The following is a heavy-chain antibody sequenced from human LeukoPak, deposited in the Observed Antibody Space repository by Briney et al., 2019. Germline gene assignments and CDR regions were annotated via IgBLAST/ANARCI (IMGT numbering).Heavy chain of an antibody. CDR2: IYPGDSDT. D-gene: IGHD1-26*01. J-gene: IGHJ4*02. V-gene: IGHV5-51*01. Sequence: GESLKISCKGSGYSFSTYWIGWVRQMPGKGLEWMGIIYPGDSDTRYSPSFQGHVTISVDKSINTAYLQWSSLKASDTAMYYCAEADSGTYSLGFHWGQGTLVTVSS. CDR3: AEADSGTYSLGFH. CDR1: GYSFSTYW.